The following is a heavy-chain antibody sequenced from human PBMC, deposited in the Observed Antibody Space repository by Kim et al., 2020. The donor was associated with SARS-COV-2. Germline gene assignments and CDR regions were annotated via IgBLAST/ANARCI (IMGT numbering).Heavy chain of an antibody. Sequence: GGSLRLSCSVSGFTFNTYGMHWVRQAPGKGLEWVAVIWFDGSDQYYADSVKGRFTTSRDNSKDTLYLQMRSLRVEDTAVYYCARGPHYDSWSGYSDYYYGMDVWGQGTTVTVSS. CDR1: GFTFNTYG. D-gene: IGHD3-3*01. CDR2: IWFDGSDQ. CDR3: ARGPHYDSWSGYSDYYYGMDV. J-gene: IGHJ6*02. V-gene: IGHV3-33*01.